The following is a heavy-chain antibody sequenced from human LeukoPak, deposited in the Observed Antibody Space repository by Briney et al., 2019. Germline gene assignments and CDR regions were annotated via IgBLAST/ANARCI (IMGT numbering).Heavy chain of an antibody. CDR3: ARGPDEDSSSVAAEGY. V-gene: IGHV1-69*13. CDR1: GYTFTSYG. J-gene: IGHJ4*02. D-gene: IGHD6-6*01. CDR2: IIPIFGTA. Sequence: SVKVSRKASGYTFTSYGISWVRQAPGQGLEWMGGIIPIFGTANYAQKFQGRVTITADESTSTAYMELSSLRSEDTAVYYCARGPDEDSSSVAAEGYWGQGTLVTVSS.